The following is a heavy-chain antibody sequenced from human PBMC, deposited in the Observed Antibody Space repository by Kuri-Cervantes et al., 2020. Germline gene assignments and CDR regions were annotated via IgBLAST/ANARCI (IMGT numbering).Heavy chain of an antibody. Sequence: GGSLRLSCVASGLTVSKNYLTWVRQAPGKGLDWISAISGSGGTTYYADSVRGRFTISRDNAKNSLYLQMNSLRAEDTAVYYYARVGDDYYYGMDVWGQGTTVTVSS. J-gene: IGHJ6*02. D-gene: IGHD2-15*01. V-gene: IGHV3-23*01. CDR2: ISGSGGTT. CDR3: ARVGDDYYYGMDV. CDR1: GLTVSKNY.